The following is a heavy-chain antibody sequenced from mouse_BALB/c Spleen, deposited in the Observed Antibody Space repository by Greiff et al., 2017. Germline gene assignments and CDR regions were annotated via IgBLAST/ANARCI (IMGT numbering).Heavy chain of an antibody. CDR3: ARLTWAMDD. CDR1: GFTFSSFG. J-gene: IGHJ4*01. CDR2: ISSGSSTI. V-gene: IGHV5-17*02. D-gene: IGHD4-1*01. Sequence: EVMLVESGGGLVQPGGSRKLSCAASGFTFSSFGMHWVRQAPEKGLEWVAYISSGSSTIYYADTVKGRFTISRDNPKNTLFLQMTSLRSEDTAMYYCARLTWAMDDWGQGTTVTVSS.